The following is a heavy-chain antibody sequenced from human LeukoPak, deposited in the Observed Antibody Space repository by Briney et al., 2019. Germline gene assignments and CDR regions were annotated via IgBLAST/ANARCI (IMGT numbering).Heavy chain of an antibody. CDR2: IRKKGYGETT. Sequence: PGGTLSLSCTASGFSFGDDAWSWFRQAPGPGLEFVSFIRKKGYGETTDYAASVRGRFTISRDDAKSPAYLQMNSLEIEDTALYYCSRGLHDYGDSNYYFDQWGRGTQVTVSS. V-gene: IGHV3-49*03. CDR3: SRGLHDYGDSNYYFDQ. D-gene: IGHD4-17*01. J-gene: IGHJ4*02. CDR1: GFSFGDDA.